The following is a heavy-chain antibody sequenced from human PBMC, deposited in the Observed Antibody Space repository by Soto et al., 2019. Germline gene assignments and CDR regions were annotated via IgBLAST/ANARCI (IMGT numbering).Heavy chain of an antibody. J-gene: IGHJ4*02. Sequence: KPSETLSLTCTVSGGSISSGDYYWSWIRQPPGKGLEWIGYIYYSGSTYYNPSLKSRVTISVDTSKNQFSLKLSSVTAADTAVYYCAREVASFRTLYYFDYWGQGTLVTVSS. CDR1: GGSISSGDYY. V-gene: IGHV4-30-4*01. CDR2: IYYSGST. CDR3: AREVASFRTLYYFDY. D-gene: IGHD2-15*01.